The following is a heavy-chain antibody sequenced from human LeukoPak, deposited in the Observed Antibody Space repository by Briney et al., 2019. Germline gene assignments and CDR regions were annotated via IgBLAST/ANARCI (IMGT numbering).Heavy chain of an antibody. J-gene: IGHJ4*02. CDR2: INPSGGST. CDR3: ARVKGGGSGSYPLGY. Sequence: ASVKVSCKASGYTFTSYYMHWVRQAPGQGLEWRGIINPSGGSTSYAQKFQGRVTMTRDMSTSTVYMELSSLRSEDTAVYYCARVKGGGSGSYPLGYWGQGTLVTVSS. D-gene: IGHD3-10*01. CDR1: GYTFTSYY. V-gene: IGHV1-46*01.